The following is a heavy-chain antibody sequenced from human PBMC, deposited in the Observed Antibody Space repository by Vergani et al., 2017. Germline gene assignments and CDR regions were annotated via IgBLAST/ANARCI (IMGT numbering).Heavy chain of an antibody. Sequence: EVQLVESGGGLVKPGGSLRLSCAASGFTFSSYSMNWFRQAPGKGLEWVSSISSVGSYIYYSDSGKGRFTISRDKAKTSLYLQMNGLRAEDTAVYYGARGGVGAITGNAFDIWGQGTMVTVSS. CDR2: ISSVGSYI. CDR1: GFTFSSYS. D-gene: IGHD1-26*01. J-gene: IGHJ3*02. CDR3: ARGGVGAITGNAFDI. V-gene: IGHV3-21*01.